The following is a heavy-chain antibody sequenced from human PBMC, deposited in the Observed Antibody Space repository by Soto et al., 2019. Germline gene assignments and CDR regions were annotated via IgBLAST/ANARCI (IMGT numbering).Heavy chain of an antibody. Sequence: QVQLVESGGGVVQPGRSLRLSCAASGFTFSSYGMHWVRQAPGKGLEWVAGIWYDGSNKYYADSVKGRFTISRDNSKNTRDLQMNSLRAEDTGVYYCAGDGGRYYYYDYGMDVWGQGTTVTGSS. CDR2: IWYDGSNK. CDR3: AGDGGRYYYYDYGMDV. D-gene: IGHD2-15*01. J-gene: IGHJ6*02. V-gene: IGHV3-33*01. CDR1: GFTFSSYG.